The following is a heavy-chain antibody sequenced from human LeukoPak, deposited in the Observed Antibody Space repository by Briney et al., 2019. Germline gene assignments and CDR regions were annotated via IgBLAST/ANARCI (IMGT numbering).Heavy chain of an antibody. CDR3: ARGVTPSYYYYYYMDV. Sequence: PSETLSLTCAVYGGSFSGYYWSWIRQPPGKGLEWIGEINHSGSTNYNPSLKSRVTISVDTSKNQFSLKLSSVTAADTAVYYCARGVTPSYYYYYYMDVWGKGTTVTVSS. CDR1: GGSFSGYY. V-gene: IGHV4-34*01. D-gene: IGHD2-21*02. CDR2: INHSGST. J-gene: IGHJ6*03.